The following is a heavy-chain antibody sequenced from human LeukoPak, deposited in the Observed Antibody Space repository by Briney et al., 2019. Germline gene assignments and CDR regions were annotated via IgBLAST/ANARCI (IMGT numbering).Heavy chain of an antibody. V-gene: IGHV1-2*02. D-gene: IGHD3-10*01. Sequence: ASVKASCKASGYTFTGYYMHWVRQAPGQGLEWMGWINPNSGGTNYAQKFQGRVIITRNTSISTAYMELSSLRSEDAAVYFCARGLREYYGSGSYRIDYWGQGTLVTVSS. CDR1: GYTFTGYY. CDR3: ARGLREYYGSGSYRIDY. CDR2: INPNSGGT. J-gene: IGHJ4*02.